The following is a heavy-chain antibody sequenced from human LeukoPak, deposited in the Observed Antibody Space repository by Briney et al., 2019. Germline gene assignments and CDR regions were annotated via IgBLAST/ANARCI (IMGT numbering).Heavy chain of an antibody. CDR1: GFTFNNYG. V-gene: IGHV3-30*19. D-gene: IGHD5-18*01. J-gene: IGHJ4*02. Sequence: GGSLRLSCAASGFTFNNYGMHWVRQAPGKGLEWVAVISYDGSNKYYADSVKGRFTISRDNSKNTLYLQMNSLRAEDTAVYYCARDKDSRFDYWGQGTLVTVSS. CDR2: ISYDGSNK. CDR3: ARDKDSRFDY.